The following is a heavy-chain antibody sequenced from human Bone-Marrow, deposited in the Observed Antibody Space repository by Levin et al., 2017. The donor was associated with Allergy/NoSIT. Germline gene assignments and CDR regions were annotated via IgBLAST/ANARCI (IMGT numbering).Heavy chain of an antibody. V-gene: IGHV4-38-2*02. CDR2: IYHGGST. CDR1: GYSISRPYF. D-gene: IGHD3-10*01. CDR3: ARMVDPRSGWFDP. J-gene: IGHJ5*02. Sequence: SETLSLTCTVSGYSISRPYFGAWIRQPPGKGLEWIGSIYHGGSTYYNPSLKSRVTMSVDTPRNQFSLKLTPVTAADTAVYYCARMVDPRSGWFDPWGQGILVTVSS.